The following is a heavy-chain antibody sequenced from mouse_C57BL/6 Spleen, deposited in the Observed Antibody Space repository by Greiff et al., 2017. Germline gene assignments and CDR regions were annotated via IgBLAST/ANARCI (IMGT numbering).Heavy chain of an antibody. CDR3: ATPDGYYAMDY. J-gene: IGHJ4*01. CDR2: ISGGSSTI. CDR1: GFTFSDYG. Sequence: EVKLMESGGGLVKPGGSLKLSCAASGFTFSDYGMHWVRQAPEKGLEWVAYISGGSSTIYYADTVKGRFTISRDNAKNTLFLQMTSLRSEDTAMYYCATPDGYYAMDYWGQGTSVTVAS. D-gene: IGHD2-3*01. V-gene: IGHV5-17*01.